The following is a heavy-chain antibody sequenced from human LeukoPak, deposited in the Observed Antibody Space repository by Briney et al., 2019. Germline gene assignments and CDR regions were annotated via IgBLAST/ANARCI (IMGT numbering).Heavy chain of an antibody. CDR3: ATADRGYYDSSGYLDY. D-gene: IGHD3-22*01. J-gene: IGHJ4*02. Sequence: GASVKVSCKVSGYTLTELSMHWVRQAPGKGLEWMGGFDPEDGETIYAQKFQGRVTMTEDTSTDTAYMELSSLRSEDTAVYYCATADRGYYDSSGYLDYWGQGTLATVSS. V-gene: IGHV1-24*01. CDR2: FDPEDGET. CDR1: GYTLTELS.